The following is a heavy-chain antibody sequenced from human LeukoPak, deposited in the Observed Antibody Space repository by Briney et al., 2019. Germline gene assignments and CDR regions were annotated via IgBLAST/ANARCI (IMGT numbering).Heavy chain of an antibody. V-gene: IGHV4-59*12. D-gene: IGHD5-18*01. Sequence: PSETLSLTRTVSGGSISSYYWSWIRQPPGKGLEWIGYIYYSGSTNYNPSLKSRVTISVDTSKNQFSLKLASVTAADTAIYYCAKGAGGFSYYNWFDPWGQGTLVTVSS. CDR1: GGSISSYY. CDR3: AKGAGGFSYYNWFDP. J-gene: IGHJ5*02. CDR2: IYYSGST.